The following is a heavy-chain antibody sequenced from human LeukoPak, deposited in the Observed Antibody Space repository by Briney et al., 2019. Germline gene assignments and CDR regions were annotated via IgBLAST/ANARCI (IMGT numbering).Heavy chain of an antibody. D-gene: IGHD6-19*01. CDR3: ARGTLYSSGSYYYYGMDV. CDR2: MNPNSGNT. V-gene: IGHV1-8*01. Sequence: ASVKVSCKASGYTFTSYDINWVRQATGQGLEWMGWMNPNSGNTGYAQKFQGRVTMTRSTSISTAYMELSSLRSEDTAVYYCARGTLYSSGSYYYYGMDVWGQGTTVTVSS. J-gene: IGHJ6*02. CDR1: GYTFTSYD.